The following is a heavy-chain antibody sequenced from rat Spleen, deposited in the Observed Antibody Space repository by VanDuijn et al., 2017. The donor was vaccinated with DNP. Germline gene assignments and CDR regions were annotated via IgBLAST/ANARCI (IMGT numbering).Heavy chain of an antibody. D-gene: IGHD1-12*01. CDR3: STLNYYASLSGYFDY. V-gene: IGHV5S10*01. J-gene: IGHJ2*01. CDR2: IINDGKRT. Sequence: EVQLVESGGGLVQPGRSLKLSCAASGFTFSDYNMAWVRQAPKKGLEWVATIINDGKRTYYRDSVKGRFTISRDNAKSILYLQMDSLRSEDTATYYCSTLNYYASLSGYFDYWGQGVMVTVSS. CDR1: GFTFSDYN.